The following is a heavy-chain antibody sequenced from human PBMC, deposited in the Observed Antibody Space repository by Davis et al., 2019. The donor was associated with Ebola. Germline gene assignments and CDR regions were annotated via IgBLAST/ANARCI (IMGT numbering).Heavy chain of an antibody. CDR3: ATYGLWY. V-gene: IGHV1-18*04. D-gene: IGHD2-21*01. Sequence: AASVKVSCKASGYTFTGYYMHWVRRAPGQGLEWMGRINPYNGNTNYAQNVQGRVTMTTDTSASTAYMELSSLRSEDTAVYYCATYGLWYWGQGTLVTVSS. CDR2: INPYNGNT. J-gene: IGHJ4*02. CDR1: GYTFTGYY.